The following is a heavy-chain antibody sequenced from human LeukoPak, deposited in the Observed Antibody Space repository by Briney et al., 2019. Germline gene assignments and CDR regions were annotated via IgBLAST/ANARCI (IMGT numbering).Heavy chain of an antibody. V-gene: IGHV1-69*04. J-gene: IGHJ5*02. CDR1: GGTFSSYA. CDR2: IIPILGIA. D-gene: IGHD6-13*01. Sequence: GSSVKVSCKASGGTFSSYAISWVRQAPGQGLEWMGRIIPILGIANYAQKFQGRVTITADKSTSTAYMELSSLRSEDTAVYYCARGIAAAGKDWFDPWGQGTLVTVSS. CDR3: ARGIAAAGKDWFDP.